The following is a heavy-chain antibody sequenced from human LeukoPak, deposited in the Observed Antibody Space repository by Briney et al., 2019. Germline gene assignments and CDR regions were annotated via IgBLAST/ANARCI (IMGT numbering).Heavy chain of an antibody. Sequence: PGGSLRLSCAASGFTFSSYWMSWVRQAPAKGLEWVANIKQDGSEKYYVDSVKGRFTISRDNAKNSLYLQMNSLRAEDTAVYYCARVGYSSGWYHFDYWGQGTLVTVSS. CDR2: IKQDGSEK. V-gene: IGHV3-7*01. D-gene: IGHD6-19*01. CDR3: ARVGYSSGWYHFDY. CDR1: GFTFSSYW. J-gene: IGHJ4*02.